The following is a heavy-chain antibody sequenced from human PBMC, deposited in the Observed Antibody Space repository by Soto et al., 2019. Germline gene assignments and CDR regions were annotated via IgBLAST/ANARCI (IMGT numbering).Heavy chain of an antibody. CDR1: GFIFSDYY. Sequence: GSLRLSCAASGFIFSDYYMSWIRQAPGKGLEWISYISSSSRHTDYAHSVRGRFTISRDNANNSVDLQMNSLGAEDTAVYYCARAASTAGSRYFDSWGQGILVTVSS. V-gene: IGHV3-11*06. J-gene: IGHJ4*02. CDR3: ARAASTAGSRYFDS. D-gene: IGHD6-6*01. CDR2: ISSSSRHT.